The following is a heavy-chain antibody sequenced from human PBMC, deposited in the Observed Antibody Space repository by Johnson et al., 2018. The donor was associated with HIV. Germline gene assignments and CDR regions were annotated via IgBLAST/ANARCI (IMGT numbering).Heavy chain of an antibody. Sequence: VQLLESGGGLVQPGRSLRLSCAASGFTVDDYAMHWVRQAPGKGLEWVSGISWNSGSIGYADSVKGRFTISRDNAKNSLYLQMNSLRAEDTALYYCARAYSYGAFDIWGQGTMVTVSS. V-gene: IGHV3-9*01. CDR3: ARAYSYGAFDI. J-gene: IGHJ3*02. CDR1: GFTVDDYA. CDR2: ISWNSGSI. D-gene: IGHD5-18*01.